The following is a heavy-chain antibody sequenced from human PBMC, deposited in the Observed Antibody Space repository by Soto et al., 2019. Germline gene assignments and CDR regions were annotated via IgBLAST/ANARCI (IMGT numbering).Heavy chain of an antibody. J-gene: IGHJ6*02. D-gene: IGHD3-3*01. Sequence: QVQLVESGGGLVKPGGSLRLSCAASGFIFSDYYMTWIRQAPGKGLEWLSCSSNRARSTYYADSVKDRFVVSKDNAKKSVYLQMNSLRAEDTAVYFCERAWQIEKFGVISMSKGLDVWGQGTTVTVSS. CDR1: GFIFSDYY. CDR2: SSNRARST. V-gene: IGHV3-11*01. CDR3: ERAWQIEKFGVISMSKGLDV.